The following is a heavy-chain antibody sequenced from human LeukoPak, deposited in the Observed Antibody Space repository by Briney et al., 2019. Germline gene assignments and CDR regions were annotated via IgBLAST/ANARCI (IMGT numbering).Heavy chain of an antibody. CDR2: ISAYNGNT. CDR1: GYTFTSYD. J-gene: IGHJ6*03. D-gene: IGHD3-16*01. V-gene: IGHV1-18*01. CDR3: ARHGLPNFYYYYYYMDV. Sequence: ASVKVSCKTSGYTFTSYDINWVRQATGQGLEWMGWISAYNGNTNYAQKLQGRVTMTTDTSTSTAYMELSSLRSEDTAVYYCARHGLPNFYYYYYYMDVWGKGTTVTVSS.